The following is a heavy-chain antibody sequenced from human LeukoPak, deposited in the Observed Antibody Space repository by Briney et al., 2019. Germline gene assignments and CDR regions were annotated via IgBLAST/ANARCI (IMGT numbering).Heavy chain of an antibody. V-gene: IGHV1-24*01. J-gene: IGHJ4*02. D-gene: IGHD2-2*01. CDR1: GHRLTEVS. Sequence: ASVKVSCKVSGHRLTEVSIHWVRQAPAKGLEWMGGFHPDNGDTIYAQNFQGRFTMTEDTSTDTAYMELSRLTSEDTAIYYCVADAQYCTRTSCSFYFGFWGRGTLLTVSS. CDR3: VADAQYCTRTSCSFYFGF. CDR2: FHPDNGDT.